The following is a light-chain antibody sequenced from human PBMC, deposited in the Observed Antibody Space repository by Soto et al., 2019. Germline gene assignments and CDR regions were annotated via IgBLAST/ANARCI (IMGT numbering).Light chain of an antibody. J-gene: IGLJ7*01. CDR1: SSDVGAYNY. Sequence: QSALTQPPSASGSPRQSVTISCTGTSSDVGAYNYVAWYQQHPGKAPKLMIYEVSKRPSGVPDRFSGSKSGNTASLTVSGLQAEDEAHYYCSSYAGRYSYVFGSGTQLTVL. CDR2: EVS. V-gene: IGLV2-8*01. CDR3: SSYAGRYSYV.